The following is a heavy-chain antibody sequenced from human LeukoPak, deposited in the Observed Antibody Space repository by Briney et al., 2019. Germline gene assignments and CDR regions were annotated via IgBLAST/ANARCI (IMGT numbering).Heavy chain of an antibody. V-gene: IGHV4-59*01. D-gene: IGHD1-1*01. Sequence: PSETLSLTCTVSRGSISGYYWSWIRQPPGQGLDWVGYISYTGSTIYNPSLTSRVTISIDMSKNQFSLKLSSVTAADTAMYYCARHTGGMTEDYWGQGTLVTVSS. CDR3: ARHTGGMTEDY. J-gene: IGHJ4*02. CDR1: RGSISGYY. CDR2: ISYTGST.